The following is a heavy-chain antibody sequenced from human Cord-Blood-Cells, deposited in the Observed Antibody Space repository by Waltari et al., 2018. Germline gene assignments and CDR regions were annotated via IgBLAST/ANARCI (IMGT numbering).Heavy chain of an antibody. Sequence: EVQLVESGGGLVQPGGSLRLSCDASGFTLCSYEMNWVGQAPGKGLGWVSYISSSGSTIYYADSVKGRFTISRDNAKNSLYLQMNSLRAEDTAVYYCARSQFPRLYWYFDLWGRGTLVTVSS. CDR1: GFTLCSYE. V-gene: IGHV3-48*03. D-gene: IGHD2-21*01. CDR3: ARSQFPRLYWYFDL. CDR2: ISSSGSTI. J-gene: IGHJ2*01.